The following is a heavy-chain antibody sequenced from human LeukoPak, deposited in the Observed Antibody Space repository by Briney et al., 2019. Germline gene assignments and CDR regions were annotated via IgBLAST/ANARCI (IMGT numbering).Heavy chain of an antibody. D-gene: IGHD1-26*01. Sequence: GASVKVSCKASGYTFTGYYMHWVRQAPGQGLEWMGWINPNSGGTNYAQKFQGRVTMTRDTSISTAYMELSRLRSDDTAVYYCARVLRNPGGSQYYFDYWGQGTLVTVSS. CDR1: GYTFTGYY. J-gene: IGHJ4*02. CDR2: INPNSGGT. V-gene: IGHV1-2*02. CDR3: ARVLRNPGGSQYYFDY.